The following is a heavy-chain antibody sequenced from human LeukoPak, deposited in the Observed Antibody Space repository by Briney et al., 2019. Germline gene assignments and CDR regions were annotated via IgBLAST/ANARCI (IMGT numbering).Heavy chain of an antibody. CDR1: GFTFSDYS. Sequence: PGGSLRLSCATSGFTFSDYSMNWVHQAPGKGPEWISYISNDRSSVADSVKGRFTISRDNAENSLFLQMNSLRDEDTAVYYCARDTDWSFDYWGQGILVTVSS. V-gene: IGHV3-48*02. J-gene: IGHJ4*02. D-gene: IGHD2-21*01. CDR2: ISNDRSSV. CDR3: ARDTDWSFDY.